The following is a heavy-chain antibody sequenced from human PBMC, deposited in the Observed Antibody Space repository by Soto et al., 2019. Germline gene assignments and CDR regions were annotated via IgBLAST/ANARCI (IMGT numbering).Heavy chain of an antibody. D-gene: IGHD3-22*01. Sequence: VGSLRLSCAASGFTFSSYAMHWVRQAPGKGLEWVAVISYDRSNKYYADSVKGRFTISRDNSKNTLYLQMNSLRAEDTAVYYCARPYWDYDSIGSNNWFDPWGQRTLLTVSS. CDR2: ISYDRSNK. CDR1: GFTFSSYA. J-gene: IGHJ5*02. V-gene: IGHV3-30-3*01. CDR3: ARPYWDYDSIGSNNWFDP.